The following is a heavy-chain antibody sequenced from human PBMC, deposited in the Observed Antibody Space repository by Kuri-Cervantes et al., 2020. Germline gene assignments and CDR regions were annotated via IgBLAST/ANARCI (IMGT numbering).Heavy chain of an antibody. CDR2: INWNGGST. Sequence: GESLKIFCAASGFTFDDYGMSWVRQAPGKGLEWVSGINWNGGSTGYADSVKGRFTISRDNAKNSLYLQMNSLRAEDTALYYCAKDRSIAAAEGFDYWGQGTLVTVSS. CDR1: GFTFDDYG. J-gene: IGHJ4*02. D-gene: IGHD6-13*01. CDR3: AKDRSIAAAEGFDY. V-gene: IGHV3-20*04.